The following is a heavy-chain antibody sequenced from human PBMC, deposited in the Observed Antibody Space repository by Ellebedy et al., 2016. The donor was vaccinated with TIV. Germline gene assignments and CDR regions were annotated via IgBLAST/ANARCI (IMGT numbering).Heavy chain of an antibody. J-gene: IGHJ4*02. CDR1: GYSFTSYW. CDR3: ARQDYYGSGSYLD. D-gene: IGHD3-10*01. CDR2: IYPGDSDT. V-gene: IGHV5-51*01. Sequence: GGSLRLXXKGSGYSFTSYWIGWVRQMPGKGLEWMGIIYPGDSDTRYSPSFQGQVTISADKSISTAYLQWSSLKASDTAMYYCARQDYYGSGSYLDWGQGTLVTVSS.